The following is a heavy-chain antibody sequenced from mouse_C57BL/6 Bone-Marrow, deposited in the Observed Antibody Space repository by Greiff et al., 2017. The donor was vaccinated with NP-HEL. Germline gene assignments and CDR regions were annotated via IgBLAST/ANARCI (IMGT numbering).Heavy chain of an antibody. D-gene: IGHD1-1*01. CDR3: ARDYGFYAMDY. Sequence: QVQLQQPGAELVRPGSSVKLSCKASGYTFTSYWMDWVKQRPGQGLEWIGNIYPSDSENHYNQKFKDKATLTVDKSSSTAYMQLSSLTSEDSAVYYCARDYGFYAMDYWGQGTSVTVSS. CDR1: GYTFTSYW. CDR2: IYPSDSEN. V-gene: IGHV1-61*01. J-gene: IGHJ4*01.